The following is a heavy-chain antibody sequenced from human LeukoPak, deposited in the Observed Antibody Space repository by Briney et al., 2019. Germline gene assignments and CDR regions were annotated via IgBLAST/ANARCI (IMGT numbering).Heavy chain of an antibody. CDR1: GYIFTNYG. D-gene: IGHD5-12*01. CDR2: VTTSNGNT. J-gene: IGHJ4*02. Sequence: GASVNVSCKASGYIFTNYGLSWVRQAHGQGLEWMGWVTTSNGNTRYAQRLQGRVTMTTDTSTSTGYMELRSLRSDDTAVYYCAGASGYVEIDYWGQGTLVTVSS. CDR3: AGASGYVEIDY. V-gene: IGHV1-18*01.